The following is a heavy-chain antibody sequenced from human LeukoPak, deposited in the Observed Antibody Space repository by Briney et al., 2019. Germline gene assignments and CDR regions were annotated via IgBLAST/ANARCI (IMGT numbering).Heavy chain of an antibody. J-gene: IGHJ5*02. D-gene: IGHD4-17*01. CDR3: ARGGGYGERWFDP. V-gene: IGHV4-59*01. Sequence: PSETLSLTCTVSGGSISSYYWSWIRQPPGKGLEWIGYIYYSGSTNYNPSLKSRVTISVDTSKNQFSLKLSSVTAAGTAVYYCARGGGYGERWFDPWGQGTLVTVSS. CDR2: IYYSGST. CDR1: GGSISSYY.